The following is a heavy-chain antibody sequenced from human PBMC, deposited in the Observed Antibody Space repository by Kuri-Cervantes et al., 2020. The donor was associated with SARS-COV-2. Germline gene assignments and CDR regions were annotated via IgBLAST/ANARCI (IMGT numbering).Heavy chain of an antibody. V-gene: IGHV4-4*07. CDR1: GGSISSYY. J-gene: IGHJ4*02. CDR3: AGGGGGQLDFDD. Sequence: GSLRLSCTVSGGSISSYYWSWIRQPAGKGLEWIGRIYTSWSTNYNHSLKSRVTMSVDMSKNQFSLKLSSVTAADTAVYYGAGGGGGQLDFDDWGQGTLVTVSS. D-gene: IGHD6-13*01. CDR2: IYTSWST.